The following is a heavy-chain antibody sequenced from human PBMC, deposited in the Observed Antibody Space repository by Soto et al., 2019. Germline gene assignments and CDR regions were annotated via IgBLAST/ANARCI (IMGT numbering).Heavy chain of an antibody. Sequence: ASETLSLTCIVSGGSISTGDNYWSWIRQPPGKGLEWIGYIYYSGTTYYNPSLKSRATISADTSKNQFSLKLSSVTAADTAVYYCDRYYGGNSDAFDIWGQGTTVTVSS. V-gene: IGHV4-30-4*01. CDR1: GGSISTGDNY. CDR3: DRYYGGNSDAFDI. J-gene: IGHJ3*02. CDR2: IYYSGTT. D-gene: IGHD3-10*01.